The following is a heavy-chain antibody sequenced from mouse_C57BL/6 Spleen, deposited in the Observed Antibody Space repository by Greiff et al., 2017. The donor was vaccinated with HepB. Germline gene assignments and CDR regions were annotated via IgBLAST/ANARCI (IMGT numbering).Heavy chain of an antibody. J-gene: IGHJ4*01. CDR2: IYPSDSET. CDR3: ARRGAMGY. CDR1: GYTFTSYW. Sequence: VQLQQSGAELVRPGSSVKLSCKASGYTFTSYWMDWVKQRPGRGLEWIGNIYPSDSETHYDQKFKDKATLTVDKSSSTAYMQLSSLTSGDSAVYYCARRGAMGYWGQGTSVTVSS. V-gene: IGHV1-61*01.